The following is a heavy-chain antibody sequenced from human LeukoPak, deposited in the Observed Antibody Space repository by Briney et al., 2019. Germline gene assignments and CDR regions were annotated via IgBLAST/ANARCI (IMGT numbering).Heavy chain of an antibody. CDR2: ISAYNGNT. CDR3: ARDKFGIAVAGTSGIDY. Sequence: ASVKVSCKASGYTFTSYGISWVRQAPGQGLEWMGWISAYNGNTNYAQKLQGRVTMTTDTSTSTAYMELRNLRSDDTAVYYCARDKFGIAVAGTSGIDYWGQGTLVTVSS. J-gene: IGHJ4*02. V-gene: IGHV1-18*01. D-gene: IGHD6-19*01. CDR1: GYTFTSYG.